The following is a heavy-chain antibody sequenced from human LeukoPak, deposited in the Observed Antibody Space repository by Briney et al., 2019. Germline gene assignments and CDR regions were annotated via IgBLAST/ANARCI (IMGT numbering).Heavy chain of an antibody. Sequence: SETLSLTCTVSGGSISSYYWSWIRHPPGKGLEWIGYIYYSGSTNYNPSLKSRVTISVDTSKHPFSLKLSSVTAADTAVYYCARDSDTYYYDSSGYSNWFDPWGQGTLVTVSS. J-gene: IGHJ5*02. CDR2: IYYSGST. CDR1: GGSISSYY. CDR3: ARDSDTYYYDSSGYSNWFDP. V-gene: IGHV4-59*01. D-gene: IGHD3-22*01.